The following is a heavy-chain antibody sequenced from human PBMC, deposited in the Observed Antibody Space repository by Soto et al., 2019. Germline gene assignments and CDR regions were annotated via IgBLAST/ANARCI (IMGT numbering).Heavy chain of an antibody. CDR2: IYYSGST. V-gene: IGHV4-30-4*01. J-gene: IGHJ6*04. D-gene: IGHD6-13*01. CDR1: GGSISSGDYY. CDR3: ARDYVAAAFGYVMAV. Sequence: SETLSLTCTVSGGSISSGDYYWSWIRQPPGKGLEWIGYIYYSGSTYYNPSLKSRVTISVDTSKNQFSLKLSSVTAADTAVYYLARDYVAAAFGYVMAVWGKGTTVPVSS.